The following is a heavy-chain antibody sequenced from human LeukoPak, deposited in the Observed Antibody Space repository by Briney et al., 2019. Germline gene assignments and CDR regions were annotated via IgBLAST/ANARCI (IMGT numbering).Heavy chain of an antibody. CDR1: GYAFTTYA. D-gene: IGHD4-23*01. V-gene: IGHV1-18*01. CDR2: ITTYNGNT. CDR3: ARGAYPYGGIDY. Sequence: GTSVKVSCKASGYAFTTYAITWVRQAPGQGLEWMGWITTYNGNTNYAQKLQGRVTVTTDTSTSTAYMELRSLRSDDTAVYYCARGAYPYGGIDYWGQGTLVIVSS. J-gene: IGHJ4*02.